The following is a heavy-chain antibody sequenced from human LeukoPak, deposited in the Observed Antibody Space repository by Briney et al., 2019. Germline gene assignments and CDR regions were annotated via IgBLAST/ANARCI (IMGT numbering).Heavy chain of an antibody. V-gene: IGHV1-2*02. CDR3: ARDRFQIVVVPAAKYYYYYYGMDV. CDR1: GYTFTGYY. J-gene: IGHJ6*02. CDR2: INPNSGGT. D-gene: IGHD2-2*01. Sequence: ASVKVSCKASGYTFTGYYTHWVRQAPGQGLEWMGWINPNSGGTNYAQKFQGRVTMTRDTSISTAYMELSRLRSDDTAVYYCARDRFQIVVVPAAKYYYYYYGMDVWGQGTTVTVSS.